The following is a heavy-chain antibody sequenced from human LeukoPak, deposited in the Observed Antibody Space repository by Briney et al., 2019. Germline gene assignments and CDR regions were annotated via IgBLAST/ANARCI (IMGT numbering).Heavy chain of an antibody. Sequence: GGSLRLSCAASGFTFSNAWMSWVRQAPGKGLEWVGRIKSKTDGGTTDYAAPVKGRFTISRDDSKNTAYLQMNSLKTEDTAVYYCTRRGGSGWLLFDYWGQGTLVTVSS. J-gene: IGHJ4*02. CDR1: GFTFSNAW. CDR2: IKSKTDGGTT. CDR3: TRRGGSGWLLFDY. V-gene: IGHV3-15*01. D-gene: IGHD6-19*01.